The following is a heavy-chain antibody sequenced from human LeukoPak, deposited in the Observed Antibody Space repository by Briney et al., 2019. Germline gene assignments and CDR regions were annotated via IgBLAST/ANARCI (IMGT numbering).Heavy chain of an antibody. J-gene: IGHJ2*01. V-gene: IGHV3-23*01. CDR3: ARRQYDYWYFDL. CDR1: GFTFSSYA. D-gene: IGHD2-8*01. CDR2: ISGSGRST. Sequence: GGSLRLSCAASGFTFSSYAMSWVRQAPGKGLEWVSHISGSGRSTYYADSVKGRFTISRDNSKNTLYLQMNSLRAEDSAFYYCARRQYDYWYFDLWGRGTLVTVSS.